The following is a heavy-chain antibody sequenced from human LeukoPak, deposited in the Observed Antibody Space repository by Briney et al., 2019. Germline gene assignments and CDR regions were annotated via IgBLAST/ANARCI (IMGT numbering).Heavy chain of an antibody. V-gene: IGHV3-30*02. D-gene: IGHD6-19*01. CDR1: GFTFSSYG. CDR3: AKAWYSSGWYWFDP. J-gene: IGHJ5*02. CDR2: IRYDGSNK. Sequence: GGSLRLSCAASGFTFSSYGMHWVRQAPGKGLEWVAFIRYDGSNKYYADSVKGRLTISRDNSKNTLYLQMNSLRAEDTAVYYCAKAWYSSGWYWFDPWGQGTLVTVSS.